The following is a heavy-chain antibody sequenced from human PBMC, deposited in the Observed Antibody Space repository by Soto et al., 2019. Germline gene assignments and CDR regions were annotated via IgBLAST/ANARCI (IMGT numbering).Heavy chain of an antibody. J-gene: IGHJ4*02. CDR3: TTDPQRYYYHSSGYCSFDY. Sequence: GGSLRLYCEAYGFSFSNAWMSWVRQAPGKGLEWVGRIKSKTDGGTTDYAATVKGRFTIPRNDSKNTLHMLMNSLKTEDTAVYHCTTDPQRYYYHSSGYCSFDYWGQGALVTVSS. V-gene: IGHV3-15*01. D-gene: IGHD3-22*01. CDR2: IKSKTDGGTT. CDR1: GFSFSNAW.